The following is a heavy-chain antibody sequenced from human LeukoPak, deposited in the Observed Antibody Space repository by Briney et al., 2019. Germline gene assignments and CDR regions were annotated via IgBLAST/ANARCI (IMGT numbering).Heavy chain of an antibody. J-gene: IGHJ6*02. V-gene: IGHV5-51*01. D-gene: IGHD6-13*01. CDR3: ARDLGIASTGTAPPRYYGMDV. CDR2: IYPGDSDT. Sequence: GEPLQISCKGSGYSFTSYWIGWVRQMPGKGLEWMGIIYPGDSDTRYSPSFQGQVTISADKSISTAYLQWSSLKASDTAMYYCARDLGIASTGTAPPRYYGMDVWGQGTTVTVSS. CDR1: GYSFTSYW.